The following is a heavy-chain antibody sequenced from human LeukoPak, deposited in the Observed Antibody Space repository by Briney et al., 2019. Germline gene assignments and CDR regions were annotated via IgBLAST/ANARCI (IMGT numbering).Heavy chain of an antibody. CDR1: GFTFSSYS. J-gene: IGHJ5*02. CDR2: ISSSSSYI. Sequence: GGSLRLSCAASGFTFSSYSMNWVRQAPGKGLEWVSSISSSSSYIYYADSVKGRFTISRDSAKNSLYLQMNSLRAEDTAVYYCARDTSSSWYAGFDPWGQGTLVTVSS. V-gene: IGHV3-21*01. CDR3: ARDTSSSWYAGFDP. D-gene: IGHD6-13*01.